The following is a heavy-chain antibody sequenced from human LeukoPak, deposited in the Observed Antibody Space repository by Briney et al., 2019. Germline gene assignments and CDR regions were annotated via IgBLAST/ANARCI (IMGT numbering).Heavy chain of an antibody. Sequence: GGTLRLSCAASEFSFSSYGMSWVRQTLEKGLEWVSSISGDGVTFYADSVKGRFTISRDKSKNTLYLQMNSLRTDDTAIYYCAKGPNFGSWRAVHYWGQGSLVTVPS. V-gene: IGHV3-23*01. CDR3: AKGPNFGSWRAVHY. CDR1: EFSFSSYG. J-gene: IGHJ4*02. D-gene: IGHD3-10*01. CDR2: ISGDGVT.